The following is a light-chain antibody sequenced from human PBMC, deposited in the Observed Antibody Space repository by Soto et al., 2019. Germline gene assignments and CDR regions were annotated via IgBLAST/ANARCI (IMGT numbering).Light chain of an antibody. V-gene: IGLV1-51*01. Sequence: QSVLTQPPSVSAAPGQKVTISCSGSSSNIGNNYVSWYQQLPGTAPKLLIYDNNKRPSGIPDRFSGSKSGTSATLGITGLQTGDEADYYCGTWDSSLSAVVFGGGTKHRP. J-gene: IGLJ2*01. CDR3: GTWDSSLSAVV. CDR1: SSNIGNNY. CDR2: DNN.